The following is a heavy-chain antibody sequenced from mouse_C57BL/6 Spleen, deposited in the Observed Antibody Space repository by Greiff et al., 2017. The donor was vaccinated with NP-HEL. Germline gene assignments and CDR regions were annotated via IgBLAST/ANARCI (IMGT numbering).Heavy chain of an antibody. CDR1: GYAFSSSW. V-gene: IGHV1-82*01. Sequence: VQVVESGPELVKPGASVKISCKASGYAFSSSWMNWVKQRPGKGLEWIGRIYPGDGDTNYNGKFKGKATLTADKSSSTAYMQPSSLTSEDSAVYSCAREHEVTAVSFYAMDYWGQGTSVTVSS. CDR3: AREHEVTAVSFYAMDY. CDR2: IYPGDGDT. D-gene: IGHD2-2*01. J-gene: IGHJ4*01.